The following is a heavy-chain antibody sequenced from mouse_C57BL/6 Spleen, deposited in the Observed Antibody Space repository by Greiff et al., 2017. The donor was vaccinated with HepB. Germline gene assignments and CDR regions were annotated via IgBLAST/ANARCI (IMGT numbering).Heavy chain of an antibody. D-gene: IGHD1-1*02. CDR3: VRQGGWTWAMDY. V-gene: IGHV10-1*01. Sequence: DVQLVESGGGLVQPKGSLKLSCAASGFSFNTYAMNWVRQAPGKGLEWVARIRSKSNNYATYYADSVKDRFTISRDDSESMLYLQMNNLKTEDTAIYYCVRQGGWTWAMDYWGQGTSVTVSS. CDR1: GFSFNTYA. CDR2: IRSKSNNYAT. J-gene: IGHJ4*01.